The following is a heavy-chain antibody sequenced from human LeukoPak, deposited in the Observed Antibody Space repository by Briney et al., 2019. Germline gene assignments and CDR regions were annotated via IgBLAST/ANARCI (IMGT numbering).Heavy chain of an antibody. D-gene: IGHD1-7*01. CDR3: ARSITGTTPGAFDI. CDR1: GGTFSSYA. Sequence: ASVKVSCKASGGTFSSYAISWVRQAPGQGLEWMGWISAYNGNTNYAQKLQGRVTMTTDTSTSTAYMELRSLRSDDTAVYYCARSITGTTPGAFDIWGQGTMVTVSS. V-gene: IGHV1-18*01. J-gene: IGHJ3*02. CDR2: ISAYNGNT.